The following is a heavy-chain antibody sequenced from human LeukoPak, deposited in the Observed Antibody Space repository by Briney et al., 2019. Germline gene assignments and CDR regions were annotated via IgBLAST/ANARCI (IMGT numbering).Heavy chain of an antibody. Sequence: PSETLSLTCTVSGGSISGYFWTWIRQPPGKGLEWIGYIYYSGSTNYSPSLKSRVTISVDTSKNQFSLKLSSATAADTAVYYCARRYDSSGYYYYYMDVWGKGTTVTVFS. CDR2: IYYSGST. J-gene: IGHJ6*03. CDR1: GGSISGYF. V-gene: IGHV4-59*08. D-gene: IGHD3-22*01. CDR3: ARRYDSSGYYYYYMDV.